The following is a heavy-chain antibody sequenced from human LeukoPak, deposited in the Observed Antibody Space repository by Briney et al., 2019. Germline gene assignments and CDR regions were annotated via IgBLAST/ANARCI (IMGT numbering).Heavy chain of an antibody. J-gene: IGHJ4*02. CDR3: AREGAGLLEYSSSPLDY. V-gene: IGHV3-21*01. CDR1: GFTFSIYS. Sequence: GGSLRLSCAASGFTFSIYSMNWVPQAPGKGLEWVSSISSSSSYIYYADSVKGRFTISRDNAKNSLYLQMNSLRAEDTAVYYCAREGAGLLEYSSSPLDYWGQGTLVTVSS. D-gene: IGHD6-6*01. CDR2: ISSSSSYI.